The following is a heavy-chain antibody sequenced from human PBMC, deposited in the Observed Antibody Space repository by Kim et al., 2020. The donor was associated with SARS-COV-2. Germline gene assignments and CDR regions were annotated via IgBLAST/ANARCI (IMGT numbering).Heavy chain of an antibody. J-gene: IGHJ4*02. Sequence: GGSLRLSCAASGFTVSSNDMSWVRQAPGKGLEWVSVIYSCDNSYYADSVKGRFTISRDNSKNTLYLQMNSLRAEDTAVYYCARHSHILGYCGGDCYQPDCPLDDWGQGNLVTVSS. CDR3: ARHSHILGYCGGDCYQPDCPLDD. CDR2: IYSCDNS. V-gene: IGHV3-66*02. CDR1: GFTVSSND. D-gene: IGHD2-21*02.